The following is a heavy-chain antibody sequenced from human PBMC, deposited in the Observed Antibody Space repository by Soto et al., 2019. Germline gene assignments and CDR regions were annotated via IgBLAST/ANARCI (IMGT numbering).Heavy chain of an antibody. CDR3: ARDALWSTDMVLWSFDL. CDR1: GFTFSSYA. V-gene: IGHV3-30-3*01. Sequence: QVQLVESGGGVVQPGRSLRLSCAASGFTFSSYAMHWVRQAPGKGLEWVAVISYDGSNKYYADSVKGRFTISRDNSKNXXYMHMNRMSGEDTAVYYCARDALWSTDMVLWSFDLWGRGTLVTVSS. D-gene: IGHD3-10*01. CDR2: ISYDGSNK. J-gene: IGHJ2*01.